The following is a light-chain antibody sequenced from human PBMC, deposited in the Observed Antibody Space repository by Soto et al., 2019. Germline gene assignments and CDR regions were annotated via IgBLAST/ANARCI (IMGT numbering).Light chain of an antibody. Sequence: DIQMTQSPSTLSASVGDSVTITCRASQSLSTWLAWYQLKPGKAPKLLIYKASSLQSGVPSRFSGSGSGTEFTLTISSLQPDDFATYYCQERSFFGGGTKVEIK. CDR1: QSLSTW. V-gene: IGKV1-5*03. CDR2: KAS. J-gene: IGKJ4*01. CDR3: QERSF.